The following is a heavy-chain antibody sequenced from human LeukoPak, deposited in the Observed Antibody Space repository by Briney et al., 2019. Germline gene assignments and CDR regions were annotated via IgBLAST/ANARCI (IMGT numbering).Heavy chain of an antibody. Sequence: PGRSLRLSCVTSGFTFADYTMHWVRQVPGKGLGWLSGITWDGGNLAYADSVKGRFTISRDNAKNSLYLQMNSLRNEDMAFYFCAKGYTFHGVAHDSGYFDYWGQGTLVTVSS. D-gene: IGHD3-3*01. CDR2: ITWDGGNL. CDR1: GFTFADYT. J-gene: IGHJ4*02. CDR3: AKGYTFHGVAHDSGYFDY. V-gene: IGHV3-9*03.